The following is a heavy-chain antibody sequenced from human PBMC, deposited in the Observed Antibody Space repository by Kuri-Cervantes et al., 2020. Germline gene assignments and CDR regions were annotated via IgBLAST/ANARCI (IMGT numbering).Heavy chain of an antibody. Sequence: GESLKISCAASGFTFHDYAMNWVRQVPGKGLEWVSRISSDGSSTSYADSVKGRFTISRDNAKKTLYVQMNSLRAEDTAVYYCARGGGRELDWFDPWGQGTLVTVSS. D-gene: IGHD3-10*01. J-gene: IGHJ5*02. CDR3: ARGGGRELDWFDP. CDR1: GFTFHDYA. V-gene: IGHV3-74*01. CDR2: ISSDGSST.